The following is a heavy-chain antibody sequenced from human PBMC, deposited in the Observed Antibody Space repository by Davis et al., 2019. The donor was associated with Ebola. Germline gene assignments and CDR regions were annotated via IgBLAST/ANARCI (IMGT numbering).Heavy chain of an antibody. D-gene: IGHD2-15*01. V-gene: IGHV3-30*18. Sequence: PGGSLRLSCAASGFTFSSYGMHWVRQAPGKGLEWVAVISYDGSNKYYADSVKGRFTISRDNSKNTLYLQMNSLRAEDTAVYYCAKIPPHEVVVAAYAYWGQGTLVTVSS. CDR1: GFTFSSYG. CDR3: AKIPPHEVVVAAYAY. CDR2: ISYDGSNK. J-gene: IGHJ4*02.